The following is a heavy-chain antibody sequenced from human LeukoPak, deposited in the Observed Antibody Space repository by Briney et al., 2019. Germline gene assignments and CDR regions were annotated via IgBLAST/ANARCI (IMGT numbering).Heavy chain of an antibody. Sequence: ASVKVSCKASGGTFSSYTISWVRQAPGQGLEWMGRIIPILGIANYAQKFQGRVTITADKSTSTAYMELSSLRSEDTAVYYCARGRHCSSTSCYNYYYYGMDVWGQGTTVTVSS. CDR2: IIPILGIA. V-gene: IGHV1-69*02. CDR3: ARGRHCSSTSCYNYYYYGMDV. J-gene: IGHJ6*02. CDR1: GGTFSSYT. D-gene: IGHD2-2*02.